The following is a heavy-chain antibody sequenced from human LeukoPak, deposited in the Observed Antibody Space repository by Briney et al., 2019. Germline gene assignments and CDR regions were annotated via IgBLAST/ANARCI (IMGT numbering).Heavy chain of an antibody. V-gene: IGHV3-30*02. D-gene: IGHD1-26*01. CDR1: GFDLSSYG. CDR2: SRRDGTYV. J-gene: IGHJ4*02. Sequence: QPGGSLRLSCAASGFDLSSYGMYWVRQTPDKGLEWVAYSRRDGTYVNYADSVKGRFIISRDNSKNTLGLQMNSLRVEDTALYYCASGGPTRGTLASWGQGTLVPVSS. CDR3: ASGGPTRGTLAS.